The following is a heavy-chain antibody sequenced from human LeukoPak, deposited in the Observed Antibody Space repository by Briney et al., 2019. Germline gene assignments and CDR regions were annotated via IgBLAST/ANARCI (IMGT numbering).Heavy chain of an antibody. Sequence: RGSLRLSCAASGFTFSSYSMSWVRQAPGKGLEWVSAISGSGGSTYYADSVKGRFTISRDNSKNTLYLRMNSLRAEDTAVYYCAKAPNYDFWSGYYPFDYWGQGTLVTVSS. CDR1: GFTFSSYS. CDR3: AKAPNYDFWSGYYPFDY. D-gene: IGHD3-3*01. J-gene: IGHJ4*02. CDR2: ISGSGGST. V-gene: IGHV3-23*01.